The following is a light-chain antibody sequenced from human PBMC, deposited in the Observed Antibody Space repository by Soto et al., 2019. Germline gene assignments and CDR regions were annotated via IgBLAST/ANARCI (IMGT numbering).Light chain of an antibody. J-gene: IGLJ3*02. CDR3: QSFDSTSRV. CDR1: SCSIDSNY. CDR2: NDD. V-gene: IGLV6-57*04. Sequence: NFMLTQPHSVSESPGKTVIISCTRSSCSIDSNYVQWFQKRPGSAPTTVIFNDDQRPSGVPARFSGSVDSSSNSASLTISGLRTEDEAEYYCQSFDSTSRVFGGGTKLTVL.